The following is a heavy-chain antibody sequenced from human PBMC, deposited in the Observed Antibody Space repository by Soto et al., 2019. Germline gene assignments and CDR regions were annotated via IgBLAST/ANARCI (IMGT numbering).Heavy chain of an antibody. D-gene: IGHD3-22*01. J-gene: IGHJ4*02. Sequence: EVQLLESGGDLIQPGGSLRLSCAASGFTFNIYAMNWVRQAPGKGLEWVSAISRYGDITYYADSVEGQFSISRDNSKNTLYLQMNSLRAEDTAVYYCAKDRYLDHDSRGYLFDNWGQGTLVTVSS. CDR3: AKDRYLDHDSRGYLFDN. CDR1: GFTFNIYA. CDR2: ISRYGDIT. V-gene: IGHV3-23*01.